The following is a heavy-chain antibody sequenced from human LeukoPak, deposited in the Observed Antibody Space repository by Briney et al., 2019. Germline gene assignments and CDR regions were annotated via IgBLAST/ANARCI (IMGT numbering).Heavy chain of an antibody. CDR2: ISGSGGNT. CDR1: GFTFKNYA. D-gene: IGHD3-10*01. J-gene: IGHJ6*03. V-gene: IGHV3-23*01. Sequence: GGSLRLSCAASGFTFKNYAMNWVRQAPGRGLEWVSTISGSGGNTYYADSVKGRFTISIDNSKNTLYLQMNSLRAEDTAVYYCARATRFGEFGWDYYYMDVWGKGTTVTISS. CDR3: ARATRFGEFGWDYYYMDV.